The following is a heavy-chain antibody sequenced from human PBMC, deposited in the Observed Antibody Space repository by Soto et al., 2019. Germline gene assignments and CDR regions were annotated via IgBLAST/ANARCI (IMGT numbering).Heavy chain of an antibody. CDR1: GFTFSSYG. CDR2: VSSERSNK. J-gene: IGHJ6*02. CDR3: AKATVSTGYYSALDV. Sequence: QVQLVESGGGVVQPGRSLRLSCAASGFTFSSYGMYWVRQAPGKGLEWVALVSSERSNKHYADSVKGRFTISRDNSKTTLYLQMDSLRFEDTAVYYWAKATVSTGYYSALDVWCQGTTVTVSS. D-gene: IGHD4-17*01. V-gene: IGHV3-30*18.